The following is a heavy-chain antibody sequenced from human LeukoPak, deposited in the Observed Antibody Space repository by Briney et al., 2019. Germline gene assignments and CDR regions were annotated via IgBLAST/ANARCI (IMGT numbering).Heavy chain of an antibody. Sequence: ASVKVSCKASGYTFTSYDINWVRQATGQGLEWMGWMNPNSGNTGYAQKFQGRVTMTRNTSISTAYMELNSLRSEDTAVYYCARGAYSNQVGWLDPWGQGTLVTVSS. D-gene: IGHD6-13*01. J-gene: IGHJ5*02. CDR1: GYTFTSYD. V-gene: IGHV1-8*01. CDR2: MNPNSGNT. CDR3: ARGAYSNQVGWLDP.